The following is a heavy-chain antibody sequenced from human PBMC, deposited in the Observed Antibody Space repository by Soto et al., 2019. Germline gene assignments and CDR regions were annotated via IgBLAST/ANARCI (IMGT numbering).Heavy chain of an antibody. V-gene: IGHV1-3*05. CDR2: INAGNGNT. D-gene: IGHD3-22*01. J-gene: IGHJ2*01. Sequence: QVQLVQSGAEEKKPGASVKVSCKASGYTFTSYAMHWVRQAPGQRLEWMGWINAGNGNTKYSQKFQGRVTITRDTSASTAYMELSSLRSEDTAVYYCAREGYDSSGYYGGGYWYFELWGRGTLVTVSS. CDR1: GYTFTSYA. CDR3: AREGYDSSGYYGGGYWYFEL.